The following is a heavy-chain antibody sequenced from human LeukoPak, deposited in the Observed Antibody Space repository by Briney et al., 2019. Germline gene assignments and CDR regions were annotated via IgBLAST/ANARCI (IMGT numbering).Heavy chain of an antibody. Sequence: SETLSLTCTVSGESISSHYWSWIRQPPGKGLEWIGYIYYSGGTNYNPSLKSRVTISVDTSKNQFSLKLSSVTAADTAVYYCARARRPFMVDCWGQRTLVTVSS. CDR1: GESISSHY. CDR2: IYYSGGT. D-gene: IGHD4/OR15-4a*01. J-gene: IGHJ4*02. V-gene: IGHV4-59*11. CDR3: ARARRPFMVDC.